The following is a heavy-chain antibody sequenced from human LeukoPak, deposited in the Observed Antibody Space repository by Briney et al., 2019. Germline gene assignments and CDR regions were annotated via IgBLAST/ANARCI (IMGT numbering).Heavy chain of an antibody. D-gene: IGHD3-3*01. J-gene: IGHJ5*02. V-gene: IGHV3-48*01. CDR3: ARDPTVHYDFWSGYGYWFDP. CDR1: GFTFSSYS. CDR2: ISSSSTI. Sequence: PGGSLRLSFAASGFTFSSYSMNWVRQAPGKGLEWVSYISSSSTIYYADSVKGRFTISRDNAKNSLYLQMNSLRAEDTAVYYCARDPTVHYDFWSGYGYWFDPWGQGTLVSVSA.